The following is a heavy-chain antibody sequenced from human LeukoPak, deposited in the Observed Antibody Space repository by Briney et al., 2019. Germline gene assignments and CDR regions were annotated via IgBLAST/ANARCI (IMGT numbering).Heavy chain of an antibody. CDR3: ARAGYSSSSPFDY. CDR2: IYYSGST. Sequence: PSETLSLTCTVSGVSISSYYRSWIRQPPGKGLEWIGYIYYSGSTNYNPSLKSRVTISVDTFKNQFSLKLSSVTAADTAVYYCARAGYSSSSPFDYWGQGTLVTVSS. CDR1: GVSISSYY. V-gene: IGHV4-59*01. D-gene: IGHD6-6*01. J-gene: IGHJ4*02.